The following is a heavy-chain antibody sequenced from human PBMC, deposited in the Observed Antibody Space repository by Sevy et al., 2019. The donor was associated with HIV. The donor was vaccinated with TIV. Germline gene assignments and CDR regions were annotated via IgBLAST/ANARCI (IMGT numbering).Heavy chain of an antibody. CDR2: IWIDGTNK. CDR1: GFTFSNFG. J-gene: IGHJ3*02. D-gene: IGHD3-16*01. Sequence: GGSLRLSCAASGFTFSNFGMHWVRQAPGKGLEWVAVIWIDGTNKYYADSVKGRFTISRDNSRNTLYLLMNSLRAEETAVYYGARDYESAFGGAPDAFEIWGQGTLVTVSS. V-gene: IGHV3-33*01. CDR3: ARDYESAFGGAPDAFEI.